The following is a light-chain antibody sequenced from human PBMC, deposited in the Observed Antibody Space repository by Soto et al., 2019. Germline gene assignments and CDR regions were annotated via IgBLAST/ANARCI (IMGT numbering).Light chain of an antibody. CDR3: QQYNDYQYT. Sequence: DIQMTQSPSTLSASVGDRVTITCRASQSITTWLAWYQQKPGKAPKLLIYKATNLQSGVPSRFSGSGSGTEFSLTISSLQPEDFAIYYCQQYNDYQYTFGPGTKLEIK. J-gene: IGKJ2*01. CDR1: QSITTW. CDR2: KAT. V-gene: IGKV1-5*03.